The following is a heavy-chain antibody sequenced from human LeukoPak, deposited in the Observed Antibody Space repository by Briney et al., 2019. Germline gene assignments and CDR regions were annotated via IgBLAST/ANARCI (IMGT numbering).Heavy chain of an antibody. CDR1: GGSISSYY. D-gene: IGHD2-2*02. V-gene: IGHV4-59*08. J-gene: IGHJ2*01. Sequence: SETLSLTCTVFGGSISSYYWSWIRQPPGKGLEWIGYIYYSGSTNYNPSLKSRVTISVDTSKNQFSLKLSSVTAADTAVYYCARQQYRYWYFDLWGRGTLVTVSS. CDR2: IYYSGST. CDR3: ARQQYRYWYFDL.